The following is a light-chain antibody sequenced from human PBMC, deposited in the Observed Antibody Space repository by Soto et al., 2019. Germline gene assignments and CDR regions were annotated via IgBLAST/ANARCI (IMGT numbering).Light chain of an antibody. CDR2: DAS. CDR1: QSIARW. J-gene: IGKJ1*01. V-gene: IGKV1-5*01. CDR3: QQYNSYWT. Sequence: DIQMTQSPSTLSASVGDRVTITCRASQSIARWVAWYQQKPGQAPKLLICDASTLESGVPSRFSGSGSGTEFTLTIISLQPDDFATYYCQQYNSYWTFGPGTKVEIK.